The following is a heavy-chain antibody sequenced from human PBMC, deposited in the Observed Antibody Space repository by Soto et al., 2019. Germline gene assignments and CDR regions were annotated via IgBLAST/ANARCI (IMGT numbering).Heavy chain of an antibody. CDR2: IINIFGTA. CDR1: GGTFSNHV. Sequence: QVQLVQSGAEVKKPGSSVKVSCKASGGTFSNHVISWVRQAPGQGLEWMGGIINIFGTANYAQKFQGRVTITADESTSTAHMELSSLRSEDTAVYYCARGPYEFWSGYYRPDFHSGIDVWGQGTTVTVSS. CDR3: ARGPYEFWSGYYRPDFHSGIDV. J-gene: IGHJ6*02. V-gene: IGHV1-69*12. D-gene: IGHD3-3*01.